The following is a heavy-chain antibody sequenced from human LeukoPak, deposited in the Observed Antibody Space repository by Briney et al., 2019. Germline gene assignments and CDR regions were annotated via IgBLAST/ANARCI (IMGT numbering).Heavy chain of an antibody. CDR1: GFTFSDYY. Sequence: GGSLRLSCAASGFTFSDYYMSWIRQAPGKGLEWISYISSSGDTIFYADSVKGRFTISRDNAKNSLYLQMNSLRADDTAVYYCARVLEAAAFDYWGQGTLVTVSS. CDR3: ARVLEAAAFDY. CDR2: ISSSGDTI. D-gene: IGHD6-13*01. V-gene: IGHV3-11*04. J-gene: IGHJ4*02.